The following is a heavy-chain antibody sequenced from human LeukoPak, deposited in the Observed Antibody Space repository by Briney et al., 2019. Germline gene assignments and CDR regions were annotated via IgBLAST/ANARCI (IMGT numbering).Heavy chain of an antibody. J-gene: IGHJ3*02. Sequence: GGSLRLSCAASGFTFSSYSMNWVRQAPGKGLEWVSSISSSSSYIYYADSVKGRFTISRDNAKNSLYLQMNSLRAEDTAVYYCARGAAFELHDAFDIWGQGTMVTVSS. D-gene: IGHD1-7*01. CDR1: GFTFSSYS. V-gene: IGHV3-21*01. CDR2: ISSSSSYI. CDR3: ARGAAFELHDAFDI.